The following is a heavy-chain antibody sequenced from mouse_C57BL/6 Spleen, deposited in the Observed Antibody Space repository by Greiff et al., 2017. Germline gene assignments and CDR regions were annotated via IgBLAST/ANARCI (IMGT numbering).Heavy chain of an antibody. CDR3: ARSGGYDGGNLAY. CDR2: INPNNGGT. CDR1: GYTFTDYY. V-gene: IGHV1-26*01. J-gene: IGHJ3*01. Sequence: EVQLQQSGPELVKPGASVKISCKASGYTFTDYYMNWVKQSHGKSLEWIGDINPNNGGTSYNQKFKGKATLTVDKSSSTAYMELRSLTSEDSAVYFCARSGGYDGGNLAYWGQGTLVTVSA. D-gene: IGHD2-2*01.